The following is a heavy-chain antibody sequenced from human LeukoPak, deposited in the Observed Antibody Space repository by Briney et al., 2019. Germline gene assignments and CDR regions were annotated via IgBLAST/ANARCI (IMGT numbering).Heavy chain of an antibody. V-gene: IGHV3-23*01. D-gene: IGHD3-16*01. CDR3: AKSVGAAGGYFDY. Sequence: GGSLRLSCAASGFTFSNAWMSWVRQAPGKGLEWVSAISGSGGSTYYADSVKGRFTISRDNSKNTLYLQMNSLRAEDTAVYYCAKSVGAAGGYFDYWGQGTLVTVSS. CDR1: GFTFSNAW. CDR2: ISGSGGST. J-gene: IGHJ4*02.